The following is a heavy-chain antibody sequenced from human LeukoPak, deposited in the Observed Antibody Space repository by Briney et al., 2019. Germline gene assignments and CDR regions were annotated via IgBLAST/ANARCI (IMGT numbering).Heavy chain of an antibody. CDR2: IYYSGST. V-gene: IGHV4-39*01. Sequence: SETLSLTCTVSGGSISSSSYYWGWIRQPPGKGLEGIGSIYYSGSTYYNPSLKSRVTISVDTSKNQFSLKLSSVTAADTAVYYCARPVPYDFWYWFDPWGQGTLVTVSS. CDR3: ARPVPYDFWYWFDP. J-gene: IGHJ5*02. D-gene: IGHD3-3*01. CDR1: GGSISSSSYY.